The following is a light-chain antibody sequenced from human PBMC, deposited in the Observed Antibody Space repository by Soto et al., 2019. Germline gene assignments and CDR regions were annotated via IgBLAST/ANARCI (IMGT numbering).Light chain of an antibody. CDR1: QSISGS. J-gene: IGKJ5*01. CDR2: AAS. V-gene: IGKV1-39*01. Sequence: DIQMTQSPYSLSASVRDRVTITCRASQSISGSLNCYQQKPGKAPKLLIYAASTLESGVPSRFSATVSGTEFSLTITCLQPEDFATYYCQELFDSPKTFGQGTRLEIK. CDR3: QELFDSPKT.